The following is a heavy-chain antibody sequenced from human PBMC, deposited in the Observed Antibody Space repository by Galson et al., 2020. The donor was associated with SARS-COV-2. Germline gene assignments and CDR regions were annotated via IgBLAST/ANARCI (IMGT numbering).Heavy chain of an antibody. V-gene: IGHV3-23*01. CDR3: AKDQGSDYGDQLDF. Sequence: GGSLRLSCAASGFTFDRYALACVRQAPGKGLEWISRIRNNGVRTYFADSVRGRFAISRDYSKSTVFLQMNSLRAEDTAIYYCAKDQGSDYGDQLDFWGQGTLVTVSS. CDR1: GFTFDRYA. D-gene: IGHD4-17*01. CDR2: IRNNGVRT. J-gene: IGHJ4*02.